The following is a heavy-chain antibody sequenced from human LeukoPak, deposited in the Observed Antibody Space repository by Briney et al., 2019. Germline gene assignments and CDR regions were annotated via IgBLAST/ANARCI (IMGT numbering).Heavy chain of an antibody. CDR1: GFTFSSYW. J-gene: IGHJ4*02. V-gene: IGHV3-23*01. Sequence: GGSLRLSCAASGFTFSSYWMSWVRQAPGKGLEWVSAISGSGGSTYYADSVKGRFTISRDNSKNTLYLQMNSPRAEDTAVYYCAKDWGYSSSWTKDYFDYWGQGTLVTVSS. CDR2: ISGSGGST. CDR3: AKDWGYSSSWTKDYFDY. D-gene: IGHD6-13*01.